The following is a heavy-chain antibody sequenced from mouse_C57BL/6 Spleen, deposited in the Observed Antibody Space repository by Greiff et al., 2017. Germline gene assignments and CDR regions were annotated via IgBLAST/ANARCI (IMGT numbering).Heavy chain of an antibody. CDR3: ARGGPGDYLDD. CDR1: GYAFSSYW. Sequence: VQLQQSGAELVKPGASVKISCKASGYAFSSYWMNWVKQRPGKGLEWIGQIYPGDGDTNYNGKFKGKATLTADKSSSTAYMQLSSLTSEDSAVYFCARGGPGDYLDDWGQGTTLTVSS. D-gene: IGHD3-3*01. CDR2: IYPGDGDT. J-gene: IGHJ2*01. V-gene: IGHV1-80*01.